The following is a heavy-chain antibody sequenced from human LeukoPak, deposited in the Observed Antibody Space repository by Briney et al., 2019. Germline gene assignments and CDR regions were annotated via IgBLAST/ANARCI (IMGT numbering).Heavy chain of an antibody. CDR3: ARKGGDRYGPPEY. V-gene: IGHV3-7*01. J-gene: IGHJ4*02. CDR2: IKYDESEK. CDR1: GFTFSSFW. D-gene: IGHD5-18*01. Sequence: PGGSLRLSCAASGFTFSSFWMGWVRQAPGKGLEWVASIKYDESEKHHVDSVKGRFTISRDNAKNSLYLQMNSLRAEDTAVYYCARKGGDRYGPPEYWGQGTLVTVSS.